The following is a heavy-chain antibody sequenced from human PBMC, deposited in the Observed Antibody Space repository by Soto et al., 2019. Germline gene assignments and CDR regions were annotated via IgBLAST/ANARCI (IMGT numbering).Heavy chain of an antibody. CDR2: IYPGDSHT. J-gene: IGHJ5*02. CDR1: GYSFSINW. Sequence: GESLKISCECSGYSFSINWIGWVRQMPGKGLEWMGIIYPGDSHTRYSPSFQGQVTISADKSISTAYLQWSSLKASDTAIYYCARLYDGSVNYHNNGFDPWGQGTLVTVS. CDR3: ARLYDGSVNYHNNGFDP. D-gene: IGHD3-10*01. V-gene: IGHV5-51*01.